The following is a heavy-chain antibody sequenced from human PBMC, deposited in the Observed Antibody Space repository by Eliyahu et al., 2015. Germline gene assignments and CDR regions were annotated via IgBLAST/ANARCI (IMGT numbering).Heavy chain of an antibody. D-gene: IGHD1-20*01. CDR2: IREDGNEK. Sequence: EVQLVESGGGLVQPGGSLRLSCAVSGFSFSSYWMSWVRQAPGKGLEWLANIREDGNEKYYVDSVKGRFTISRDNPKNSLYLQMDSLRVEDTAVYYCARDPEDSWNDLREWGQGTLVTVSS. CDR1: GFSFSSYW. V-gene: IGHV3-7*04. J-gene: IGHJ4*02. CDR3: ARDPEDSWNDLRE.